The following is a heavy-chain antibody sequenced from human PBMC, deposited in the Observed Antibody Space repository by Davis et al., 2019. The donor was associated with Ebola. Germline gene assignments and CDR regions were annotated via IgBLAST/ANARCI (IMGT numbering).Heavy chain of an antibody. V-gene: IGHV3-20*01. J-gene: IGHJ6*02. Sequence: GESLKISCAASGFTFDDYAMHWVRQAPGKGLEWVSGINWNGGSTGYADSVKGRFTISRDNAKNSLYLQMNSLRAEDTALYHCARTGVAGATLGEVFDYYGMDVWGQGTTVTVSS. CDR2: INWNGGST. D-gene: IGHD1-26*01. CDR3: ARTGVAGATLGEVFDYYGMDV. CDR1: GFTFDDYA.